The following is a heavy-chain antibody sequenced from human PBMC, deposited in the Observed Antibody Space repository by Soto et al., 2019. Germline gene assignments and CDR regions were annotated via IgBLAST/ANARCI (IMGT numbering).Heavy chain of an antibody. V-gene: IGHV3-74*01. CDR3: AREPYRGFYFDY. CDR1: GFAFTDYW. Sequence: GGSLRLSCAASGFAFTDYWTHWVRQAPGKGLVWVSRINSDGSRTSYADSVTGRFTISRDNAKNTLYLQMNSLRVEDTALYYCAREPYRGFYFDYWGQGTRVTVSS. D-gene: IGHD4-4*01. J-gene: IGHJ4*02. CDR2: INSDGSRT.